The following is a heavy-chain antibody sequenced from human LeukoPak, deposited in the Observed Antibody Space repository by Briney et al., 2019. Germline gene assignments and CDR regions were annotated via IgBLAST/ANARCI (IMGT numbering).Heavy chain of an antibody. D-gene: IGHD6-19*01. Sequence: PSETLSLTCTVSGDSITTYYWSWIRQPPEKGLEWIGYIFYIGNTNYNPSLKSRVTISVDTSKNQFSLRPSSVTAADTAVYYCASYGGGVAGFTYWGQGTLVTVSS. V-gene: IGHV4-59*01. CDR1: GDSITTYY. J-gene: IGHJ4*02. CDR2: IFYIGNT. CDR3: ASYGGGVAGFTY.